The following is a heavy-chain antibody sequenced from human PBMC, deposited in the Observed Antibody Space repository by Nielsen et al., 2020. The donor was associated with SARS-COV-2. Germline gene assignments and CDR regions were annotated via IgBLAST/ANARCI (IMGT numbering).Heavy chain of an antibody. CDR2: IYHSGST. Sequence: PGKGLEWIGSIYHSGSTYYNPSLKSRVTISVDTSKNQFSLKLSSVTAADTAVYYCARDGRGDDFWSGPYYYYYYYMDVWGKGTTVTVSS. D-gene: IGHD3-3*01. CDR3: ARDGRGDDFWSGPYYYYYYYMDV. J-gene: IGHJ6*03. V-gene: IGHV4-38-2*02.